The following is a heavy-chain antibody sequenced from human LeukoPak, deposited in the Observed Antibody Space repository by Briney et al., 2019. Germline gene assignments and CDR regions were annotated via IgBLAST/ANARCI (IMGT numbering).Heavy chain of an antibody. D-gene: IGHD6-19*01. CDR2: IYSGGGT. CDR3: ACSGPYSNGGVMNDY. J-gene: IGHJ4*02. Sequence: GGSLRLSCAASGFTVSSKYMSWVRQAPGRGLEWVSVIYSGGGTNYADSLKGRFTISRGTSKNTLYLQMNSLRADDTAVYYCACSGPYSNGGVMNDYWGQGTLVTVSS. CDR1: GFTVSSKY. V-gene: IGHV3-66*01.